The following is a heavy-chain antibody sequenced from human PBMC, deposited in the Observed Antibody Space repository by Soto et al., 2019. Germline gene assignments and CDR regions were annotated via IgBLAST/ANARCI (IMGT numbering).Heavy chain of an antibody. J-gene: IGHJ4*02. CDR3: ARGRIAAAVPDY. D-gene: IGHD6-13*01. CDR2: INHSGST. V-gene: IGHV4-34*01. CDR1: GGSFSGHY. Sequence: PSETLSLTCAVHGGSFSGHYWSWIRQPPGKGLEWIGEINHSGSTNYNPSLKSRVTISVDMSKNQFSLKLSSVTAADTAVYYCARGRIAAAVPDYWGQGTLVTVSS.